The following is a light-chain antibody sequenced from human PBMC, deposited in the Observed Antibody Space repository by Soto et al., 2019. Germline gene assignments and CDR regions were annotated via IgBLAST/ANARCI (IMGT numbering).Light chain of an antibody. J-gene: IGLJ2*01. V-gene: IGLV2-23*01. Sequence: QSVLTQPASVSGSPGQSITISCTGTSSDVGSYNLVSWYQQHPGKAPKLMIYEGSKRPSGVSNRFSGSKSGNTASVTISGRQAEDEADYYCCSYAGSSTYVVFGGGTKLTVL. CDR2: EGS. CDR3: CSYAGSSTYVV. CDR1: SSDVGSYNL.